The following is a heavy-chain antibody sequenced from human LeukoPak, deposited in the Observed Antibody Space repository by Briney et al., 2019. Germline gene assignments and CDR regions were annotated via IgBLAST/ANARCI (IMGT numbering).Heavy chain of an antibody. CDR2: ISGSGGST. D-gene: IGHD3-22*01. CDR1: GFTFSSYA. V-gene: IGHV3-23*01. J-gene: IGHJ4*02. CDR3: AKDYYDSSGYMYYFDY. Sequence: GGSLRLSCAASGFTFSSYAMSWVRQAPGKGLEWVSAISGSGGSTYFADSVKGRFTISRDNSKNTLFLQMNSLRAEDTAVYYCAKDYYDSSGYMYYFDYWGQGTLVTVSS.